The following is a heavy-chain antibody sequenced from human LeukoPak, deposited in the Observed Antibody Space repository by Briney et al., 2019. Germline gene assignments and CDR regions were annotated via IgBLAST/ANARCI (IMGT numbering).Heavy chain of an antibody. CDR1: GGSISSGDYY. J-gene: IGHJ6*02. V-gene: IGHV4-30-4*01. CDR2: IYYSGST. CDR3: ARYCGGDCPDYYYYGMDV. Sequence: PSQTLSLTCTVSGGSISSGDYYWRWIRQPPGKGLEWIGYIYYSGSTYYNPSLKSRFTISVDTSKNQFSLKLSSVTAADTAVYYCARYCGGDCPDYYYYGMDVWGQGTTVTVSS. D-gene: IGHD2-21*02.